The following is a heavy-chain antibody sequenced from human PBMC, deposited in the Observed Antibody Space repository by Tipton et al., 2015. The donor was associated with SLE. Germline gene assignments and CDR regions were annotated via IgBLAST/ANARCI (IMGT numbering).Heavy chain of an antibody. CDR1: GGSISSGSYY. CDR3: ARVRYSGHDEAYYFDY. J-gene: IGHJ4*02. Sequence: LSCTVSGGSISSGSYYWSWLRQPAGKGLEWIGRIYTSGSTNYNPSLKSRVTISVDTSKNQFSLKLSSVTAADTAVYYCARVRYSGHDEAYYFDYWGQGTLVTVSS. D-gene: IGHD5-12*01. V-gene: IGHV4-61*02. CDR2: IYTSGST.